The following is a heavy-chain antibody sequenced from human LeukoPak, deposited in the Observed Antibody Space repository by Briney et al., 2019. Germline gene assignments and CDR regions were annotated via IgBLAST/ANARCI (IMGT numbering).Heavy chain of an antibody. J-gene: IGHJ4*02. CDR2: MNPNSGNT. CDR3: ARDTSDIVATPDY. V-gene: IGHV1-8*01. D-gene: IGHD5-12*01. CDR1: GYTFTSYD. Sequence: GASVKVSCKASGYTFTSYDVNWVRQATGQGLEWMGWMNPNSGNTGYAQKFQGRVTMTRNTSISTAYLELSSLRSDDTAVYYCARDTSDIVATPDYWGQGTLVTASP.